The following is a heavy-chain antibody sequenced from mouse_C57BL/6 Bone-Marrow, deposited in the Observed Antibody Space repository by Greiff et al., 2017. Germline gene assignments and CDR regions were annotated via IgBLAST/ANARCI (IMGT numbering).Heavy chain of an antibody. CDR2: IYPGSGNT. Sequence: QVQLQQPGPELVKPGASVKISCKASGYSFTSYYIHWVKQRPGQGLEWIGGIYPGSGNTKYNEKFKGKATLTADTSSSTAYMQLSSLTSEDSAVYYCAIKDNNSNYGLDYWGQGTLVTVSA. J-gene: IGHJ3*01. CDR1: GYSFTSYY. D-gene: IGHD2-5*01. V-gene: IGHV1-66*01. CDR3: AIKDNNSNYGLDY.